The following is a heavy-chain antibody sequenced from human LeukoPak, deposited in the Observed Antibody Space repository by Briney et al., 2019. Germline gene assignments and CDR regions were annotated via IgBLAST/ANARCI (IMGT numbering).Heavy chain of an antibody. CDR3: AKRVVVAANYYYYYGMDV. CDR2: IRYDGSNK. D-gene: IGHD2-15*01. V-gene: IGHV3-30*02. CDR1: GFTFSSYG. J-gene: IGHJ6*02. Sequence: PGGSLRLSCAASGFTFSSYGMHWVRQAPGKGLEWVAFIRYDGSNKYYADSVKGLFTISRDNSKNTLYLQMNSLRDEDTAVYYCAKRVVVAANYYYYYGMDVWGQGTTVTVSS.